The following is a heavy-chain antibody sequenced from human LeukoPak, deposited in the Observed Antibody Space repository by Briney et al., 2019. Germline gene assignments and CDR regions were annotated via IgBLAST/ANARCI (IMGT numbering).Heavy chain of an antibody. CDR3: AKDRCSSTSCYIFDY. CDR2: IRYDGTNK. Sequence: GGSLRLSCAASGFTFISYGMHWVRQAPGKGLEWVAFIRYDGTNKYYADSVKGRFTISRDNTLYLQMNSLRAEDTAVYYCAKDRCSSTSCYIFDYWGQGTLVTVSS. CDR1: GFTFISYG. V-gene: IGHV3-30*02. J-gene: IGHJ4*02. D-gene: IGHD2-2*02.